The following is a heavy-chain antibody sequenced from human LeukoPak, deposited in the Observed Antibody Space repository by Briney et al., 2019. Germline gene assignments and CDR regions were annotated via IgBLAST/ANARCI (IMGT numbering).Heavy chain of an antibody. J-gene: IGHJ4*02. CDR3: AKPAYYDSNGYYSPFDY. CDR2: ISGSGGST. D-gene: IGHD3-22*01. CDR1: GFTFNTYG. Sequence: PGGSLRLSCAVSGFTFNTYGMSWVRQAPGKGLEWVSAISGSGGSTYYADFVKGRFTISRDNSKNTVYLQMNSLRAEDTAVYYCAKPAYYDSNGYYSPFDYWGQGTLVTVSS. V-gene: IGHV3-23*01.